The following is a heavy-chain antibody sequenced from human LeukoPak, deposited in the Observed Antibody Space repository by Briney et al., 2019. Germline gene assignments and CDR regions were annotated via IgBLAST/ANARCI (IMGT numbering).Heavy chain of an antibody. CDR1: GGSISSSSYY. Sequence: PSETLSLTCTVSGGSISSSSYYWDWIRQPPGKGLEWIGSLYYSGSTYYNPSLKSRVTISVDTSKNQFSPKLSSVTAADTAVFYCARRSYYDSSAIFDYWGQGTLVTVSS. CDR3: ARRSYYDSSAIFDY. J-gene: IGHJ4*02. V-gene: IGHV4-39*01. CDR2: LYYSGST. D-gene: IGHD3-22*01.